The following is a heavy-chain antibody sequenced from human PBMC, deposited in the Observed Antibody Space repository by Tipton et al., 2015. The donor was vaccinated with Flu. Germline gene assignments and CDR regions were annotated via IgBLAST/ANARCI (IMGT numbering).Heavy chain of an antibody. J-gene: IGHJ3*02. CDR1: GFTFSSYG. D-gene: IGHD3-22*01. V-gene: IGHV3-30*02. CDR3: AKGPIVVFISDNDAFDI. CDR2: IRYDGSNK. Sequence: QLVQSGGGVVQPGGSLRLSCAASGFTFSSYGMHWVRQAPGKGLEWVAFIRYDGSNKYYADSVKGRFTISRDNSKNTLYLQMNSLRAEDTAVYYCAKGPIVVFISDNDAFDICGQGTMFTVSS.